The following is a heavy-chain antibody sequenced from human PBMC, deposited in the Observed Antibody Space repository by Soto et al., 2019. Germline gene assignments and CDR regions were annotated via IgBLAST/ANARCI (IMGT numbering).Heavy chain of an antibody. Sequence: GGSLRLSCAASGFTFSDYYMSWIRQAPGKGLEWVSYISSSGSTIYYADSVKGRFTISRDNAKNSLYLQMNTLRAEDTAVYYCAREVYCGGDCYSRDAFDIWGQGTMVTVSS. CDR1: GFTFSDYY. D-gene: IGHD2-21*02. V-gene: IGHV3-11*04. CDR3: AREVYCGGDCYSRDAFDI. CDR2: ISSSGSTI. J-gene: IGHJ3*02.